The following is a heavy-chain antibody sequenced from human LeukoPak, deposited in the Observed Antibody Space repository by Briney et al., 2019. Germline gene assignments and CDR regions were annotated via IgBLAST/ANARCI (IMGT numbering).Heavy chain of an antibody. D-gene: IGHD5-12*01. J-gene: IGHJ4*02. CDR3: ARGIDGYSGYDGWYYFDY. V-gene: IGHV4-30-4*07. CDR2: IYYSGST. CDR1: GGSISSGGYS. Sequence: SETLSLTCAVSGGSISSGGYSWSWIRQPPGKGLEWSGYIYYSGSTYYNPSLKSRVTISVDTSKNQFSLKLSSVPAADTAVYYCARGIDGYSGYDGWYYFDYWGQGTLVTVSS.